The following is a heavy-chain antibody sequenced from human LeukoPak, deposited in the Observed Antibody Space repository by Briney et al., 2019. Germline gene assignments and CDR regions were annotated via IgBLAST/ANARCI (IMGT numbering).Heavy chain of an antibody. J-gene: IGHJ4*02. Sequence: PSETLSLTCTVSGGSISSYYWSWIRQPPGKGLEWIGYIYHSGSTDYNPSLKSRVTISVDTSKNQFSLKLSSVTAADTAVYYCAREGSRGSYFDYWGQGTLVTVSS. V-gene: IGHV4-59*12. CDR2: IYHSGST. CDR1: GGSISSYY. CDR3: AREGSRGSYFDY. D-gene: IGHD1-26*01.